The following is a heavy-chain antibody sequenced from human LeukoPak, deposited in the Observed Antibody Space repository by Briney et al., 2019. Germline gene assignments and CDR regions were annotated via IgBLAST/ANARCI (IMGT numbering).Heavy chain of an antibody. CDR3: ATPWYYDSSGS. V-gene: IGHV1-69*05. Sequence: GASVKVSCKASGGTFSSYAISWVRQAPGQGLEWMGGIIPIFGTANYAQKFQGRVTITTDESTSTAYMELRSLRSDDTAVYYCATPWYYDSSGSWGRGTMVTVSS. D-gene: IGHD3-22*01. CDR1: GGTFSSYA. J-gene: IGHJ3*01. CDR2: IIPIFGTA.